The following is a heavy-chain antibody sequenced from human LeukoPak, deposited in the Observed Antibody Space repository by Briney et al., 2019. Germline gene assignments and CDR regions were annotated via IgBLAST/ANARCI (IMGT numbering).Heavy chain of an antibody. J-gene: IGHJ4*02. V-gene: IGHV3-21*01. CDR3: ARESGSFSG. CDR2: ISSSSSYI. D-gene: IGHD1-26*01. CDR1: GFTFSSYS. Sequence: PGGSLRLSCAASGFTFSSYSMNWVRQAAGKELEWVSSISSSSSYIYYADSVKGRFTISRDNAKTSPYLQMNSLRAEDTAVYYCARESGSFSGWGQGTLVTVSS.